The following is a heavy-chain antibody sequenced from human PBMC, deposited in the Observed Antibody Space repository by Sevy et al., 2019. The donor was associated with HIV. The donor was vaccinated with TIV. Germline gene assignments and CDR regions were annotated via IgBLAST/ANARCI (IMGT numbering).Heavy chain of an antibody. CDR3: ARAGGVGGSGWYPYYFDY. Sequence: ASVKVSCKASGGTFSSYAISWVRQAPGQGLEWMGWIIPIFGTANYAQKFQGRVTITADKSTSTAYMELSSLRSEDTAVYYCARAGGVGGSGWYPYYFDYWGQGTLVTVSS. CDR1: GGTFSSYA. CDR2: IIPIFGTA. J-gene: IGHJ4*02. D-gene: IGHD6-19*01. V-gene: IGHV1-69*06.